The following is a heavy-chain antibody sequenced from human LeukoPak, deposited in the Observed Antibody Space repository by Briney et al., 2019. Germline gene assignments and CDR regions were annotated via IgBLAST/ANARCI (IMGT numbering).Heavy chain of an antibody. CDR1: GFTVSSNY. D-gene: IGHD3-3*01. CDR2: IYSGGST. Sequence: GGSLRLSCAASGFTVSSNYMSWVRQAPGKGLEWVSVIYSGGSTYYADSVKGRFTISRDNSKNTLYLQMNSLRAEDAAVYYCARGLITIFGVVTPPDYWGQGTLVTVSS. V-gene: IGHV3-66*02. CDR3: ARGLITIFGVVTPPDY. J-gene: IGHJ4*02.